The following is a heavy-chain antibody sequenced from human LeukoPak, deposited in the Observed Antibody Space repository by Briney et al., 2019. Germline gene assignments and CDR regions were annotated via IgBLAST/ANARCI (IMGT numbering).Heavy chain of an antibody. CDR1: GYTLSELS. J-gene: IGHJ4*02. D-gene: IGHD3-22*01. CDR2: FDPEDDER. Sequence: ASVKVSCKVSGYTLSELSMHWVRQAPGKGLEWMGGFDPEDDERVYAQKFQGRVTMTEDTSTDTAYMELSSLRSEDTAIYYRATELRSGYFDYWGQGTLVTVSS. V-gene: IGHV1-24*01. CDR3: ATELRSGYFDY.